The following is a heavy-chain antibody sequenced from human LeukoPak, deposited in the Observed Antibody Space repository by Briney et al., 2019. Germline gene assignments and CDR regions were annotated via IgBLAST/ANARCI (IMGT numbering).Heavy chain of an antibody. D-gene: IGHD6-19*01. CDR2: INPNSGGT. CDR1: GYTFTGYY. CDR3: AILSSGWPRPFDY. J-gene: IGHJ4*02. Sequence: ASVKVSCKASGYTFTGYYMHWVRQAPGQGLEWMGWINPNSGGTNYAQKFQGWVTMTRDTSISTAYMELSRLRSDDTAVYYCAILSSGWPRPFDYWGQGTLVTVSS. V-gene: IGHV1-2*04.